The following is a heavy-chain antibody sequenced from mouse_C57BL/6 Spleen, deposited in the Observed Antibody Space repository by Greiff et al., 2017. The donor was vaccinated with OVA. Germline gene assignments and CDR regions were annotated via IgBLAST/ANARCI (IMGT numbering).Heavy chain of an antibody. D-gene: IGHD1-1*01. CDR1: GFTFTDYY. CDR3: ARYPYGSSYYAMDY. J-gene: IGHJ4*01. CDR2: IRNKANGYTT. V-gene: IGHV7-3*01. Sequence: DVMLVESGGGLVQPGGSLSLSCAASGFTFTDYYMSWVRQPPGKALEWLGFIRNKANGYTTEYSASVKGRFTISRDNSQSILYLQMNALRAEDSATYYCARYPYGSSYYAMDYWGQGTSVTVSS.